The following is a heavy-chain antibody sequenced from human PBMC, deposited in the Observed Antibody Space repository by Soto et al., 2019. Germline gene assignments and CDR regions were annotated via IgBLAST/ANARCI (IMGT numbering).Heavy chain of an antibody. V-gene: IGHV3-48*03. CDR3: ARDESSSSRGMDV. Sequence: DVQLVESGGGSVQPGGTLRLSCVGSGFTFRNYEMNWVRQAPGKGLEWVSYISSSADSIYYADSVKGRFTISRDNAKNSLYLQMNSLRAEDTAIYYGARDESSSSRGMDVWGQGTTFTVS. D-gene: IGHD6-13*01. CDR2: ISSSADSI. J-gene: IGHJ6*02. CDR1: GFTFRNYE.